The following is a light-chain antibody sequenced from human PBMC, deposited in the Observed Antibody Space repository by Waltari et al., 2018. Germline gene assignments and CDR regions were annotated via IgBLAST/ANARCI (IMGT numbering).Light chain of an antibody. J-gene: IGKJ1*01. Sequence: DIQMNQSPSTLSASVGDRVTITCRASQSIGNWLAWYQQKPGKAPNLLISKASALESGVPSRFSGSGSGTEFTLTISSLQPDDFATYYCHQYSSFPWALGQGTKVEIK. V-gene: IGKV1-5*03. CDR1: QSIGNW. CDR3: HQYSSFPWA. CDR2: KAS.